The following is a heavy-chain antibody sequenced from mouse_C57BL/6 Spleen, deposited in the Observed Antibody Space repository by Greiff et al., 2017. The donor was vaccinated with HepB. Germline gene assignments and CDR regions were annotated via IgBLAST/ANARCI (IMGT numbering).Heavy chain of an antibody. V-gene: IGHV1-54*01. CDR2: INPGSGGT. Sequence: QVQLQQSGAELVRPGTSVKVSCKASGYAFTNYLIEWVKQRPGQGLEWIGVINPGSGGTNYNEKFKGKATLTADKSSSTAYMQLSSLTSEDSAVYFCARQDYGSNYALDYWGQGTSVTVSS. CDR3: ARQDYGSNYALDY. J-gene: IGHJ4*01. D-gene: IGHD1-1*01. CDR1: GYAFTNYL.